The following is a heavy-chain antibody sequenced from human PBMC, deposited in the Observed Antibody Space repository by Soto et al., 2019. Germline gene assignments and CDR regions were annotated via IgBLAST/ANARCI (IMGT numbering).Heavy chain of an antibody. D-gene: IGHD3-10*01. Sequence: GGSLRLSCAASGFTFSSYGMHWVRQAPGKGLEWVAVISYDGSNKYYADSVKGRFTISRDNSKNTLYLQMNSLRAEDTAVYYCATAGGSGSYPNYYFDYWGQGTLVTVSS. CDR1: GFTFSSYG. CDR3: ATAGGSGSYPNYYFDY. V-gene: IGHV3-30*03. J-gene: IGHJ4*02. CDR2: ISYDGSNK.